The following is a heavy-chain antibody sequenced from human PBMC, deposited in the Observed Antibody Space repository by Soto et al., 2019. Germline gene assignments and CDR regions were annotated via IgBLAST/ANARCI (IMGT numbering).Heavy chain of an antibody. J-gene: IGHJ5*02. D-gene: IGHD3-16*01. CDR1: GDSVSSGDYY. Sequence: SETLSLTCSVSGDSVSSGDYYWSWIRQPPGKGLGWIGHVYFSGSTNYVPSLKSRLTMSVDTAKNQFSLKLNSVTAADTAVYYCARIPVDTYMIYWSDPWGQGTQVTVSS. CDR2: VYFSGST. V-gene: IGHV4-61*08. CDR3: ARIPVDTYMIYWSDP.